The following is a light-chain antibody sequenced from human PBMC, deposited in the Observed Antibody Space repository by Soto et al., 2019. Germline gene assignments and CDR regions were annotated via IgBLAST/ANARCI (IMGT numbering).Light chain of an antibody. V-gene: IGKV1-39*01. CDR1: QNIDHH. J-gene: IGKJ1*01. CDR3: QQSYSTTWT. Sequence: DIQMTQSPSSLSASVGDRVTITCRASQNIDHHLNWYQHKPGRAPKLLMDAASRMRSGVPSRFSGSGTGTEFTLIINSLQPEDFATYYCQQSYSTTWTFGQGTRVEVK. CDR2: AAS.